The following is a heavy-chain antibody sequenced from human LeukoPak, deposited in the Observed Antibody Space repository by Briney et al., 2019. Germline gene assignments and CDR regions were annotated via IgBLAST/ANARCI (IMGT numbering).Heavy chain of an antibody. Sequence: GGSLRLSCAASGLTFSSYEMNWVRQAPGKGLEWVSYISSSGSSRVYADSVKGRFTISRDNAKNSLYLQMNSLRAEDTAVYYCARDAHGIVGARKYNWFDPWGQGTLVTVSS. J-gene: IGHJ5*02. CDR3: ARDAHGIVGARKYNWFDP. D-gene: IGHD1-26*01. CDR1: GLTFSSYE. V-gene: IGHV3-48*03. CDR2: ISSSGSSR.